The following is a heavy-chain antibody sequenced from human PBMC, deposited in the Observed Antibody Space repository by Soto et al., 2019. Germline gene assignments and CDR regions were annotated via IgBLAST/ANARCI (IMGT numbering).Heavy chain of an antibody. J-gene: IGHJ6*02. CDR2: ISAYNGNT. D-gene: IGHD1-1*01. CDR3: ARETGISSYYYYGMDV. V-gene: IGHV1-18*04. CDR1: GYTFTSYA. Sequence: GASVKVSCKASGYTFTSYASSWVRQAPGQGLEWMGWISAYNGNTNYAQKLHGRVTMPTESSTSTAYMELRTLRSDDTAVYYCARETGISSYYYYGMDVWGQGTTVTVSS.